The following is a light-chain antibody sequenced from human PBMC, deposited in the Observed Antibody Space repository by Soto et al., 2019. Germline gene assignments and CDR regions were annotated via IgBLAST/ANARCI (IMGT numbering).Light chain of an antibody. J-gene: IGLJ2*01. CDR2: DVS. CDR1: SSDVGGYNY. CDR3: SSYTSSSTVV. V-gene: IGLV2-14*01. Sequence: QSALTQPASESGSPGQSITFSCTGTSSDVGGYNYVSWYQQHPGKAPKLMIYDVSNRPSGVSNRFSGSKSGNTASLTISGLQAEDEADYYCSSYTSSSTVVFGGGTKLTVL.